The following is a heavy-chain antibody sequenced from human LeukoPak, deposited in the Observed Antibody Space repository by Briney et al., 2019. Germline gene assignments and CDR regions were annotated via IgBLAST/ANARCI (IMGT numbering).Heavy chain of an antibody. Sequence: KPSETLSLTCTVSGGSISSYYWNWIRQPAGKGLEWIGRIYTSGSTNYNPSLKSRVTISVDKSKNQFSLKLSSVTAADTAVYYCATGGSGYWYFDLWGRGTLVTVSS. J-gene: IGHJ2*01. D-gene: IGHD2-8*02. V-gene: IGHV4-4*07. CDR3: ATGGSGYWYFDL. CDR2: IYTSGST. CDR1: GGSISSYY.